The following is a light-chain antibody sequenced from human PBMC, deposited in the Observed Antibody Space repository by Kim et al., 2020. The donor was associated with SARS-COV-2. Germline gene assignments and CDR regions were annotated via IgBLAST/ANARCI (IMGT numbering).Light chain of an antibody. Sequence: ASVGDRVIITCRASQDINKFLAWFQQKPGKAPKSLIFATSTLQSGVSSKFSGSGSGTDFTLTISSLQPEDFATYYCQQYKRYPPTFGQGTKVDNQ. V-gene: IGKV1-16*02. CDR1: QDINKF. CDR2: ATS. J-gene: IGKJ1*01. CDR3: QQYKRYPPT.